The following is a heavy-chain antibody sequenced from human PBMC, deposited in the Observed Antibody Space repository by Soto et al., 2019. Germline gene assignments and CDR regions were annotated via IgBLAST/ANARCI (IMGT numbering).Heavy chain of an antibody. D-gene: IGHD6-13*01. CDR2: ISGSGGST. J-gene: IGHJ4*02. CDR1: GFTFSSYA. V-gene: IGHV3-23*01. Sequence: VGSLRLSCAASGFTFSSYAMNWVRQAPGKGLEWVSGISGSGGSTYYAGSVKGRFTISRDNAKNSLYLQMNSLRAEDTAVYYCARSPRDSSSYYFDYWGQGTLVTVSS. CDR3: ARSPRDSSSYYFDY.